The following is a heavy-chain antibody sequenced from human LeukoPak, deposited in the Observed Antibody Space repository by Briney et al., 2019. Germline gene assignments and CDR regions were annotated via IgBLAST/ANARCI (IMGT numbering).Heavy chain of an antibody. CDR2: ISYDGSNK. J-gene: IGHJ4*02. CDR3: ARGRYYFDY. CDR1: GFTFSSYA. V-gene: IGHV3-30-3*01. Sequence: GGSLRLSCAASGFTFSSYAIHWVRQAPGKGLEWVAVISYDGSNKYYADSVKGRFTISRDNPKNTLYLQMNSLRAEDTAVYYCARGRYYFDYWGQGTLVTVSS. D-gene: IGHD4-17*01.